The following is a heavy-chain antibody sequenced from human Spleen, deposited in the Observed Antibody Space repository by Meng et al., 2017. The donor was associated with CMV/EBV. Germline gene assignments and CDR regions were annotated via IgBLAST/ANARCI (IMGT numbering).Heavy chain of an antibody. Sequence: SETLSLTCTVSGGSTSSSSYYWGWIRQPPGKGLEWIGSIYYSGSTYYNPSLKSRVTISVDTSKNQFSLKLSSVTAADTAVYYCASMWELPGPFDYWGQGTLVTVSS. CDR1: GGSTSSSSYY. J-gene: IGHJ4*02. V-gene: IGHV4-39*07. D-gene: IGHD1-26*01. CDR3: ASMWELPGPFDY. CDR2: IYYSGST.